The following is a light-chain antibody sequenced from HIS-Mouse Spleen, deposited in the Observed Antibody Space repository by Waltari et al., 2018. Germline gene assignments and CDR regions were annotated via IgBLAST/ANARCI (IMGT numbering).Light chain of an antibody. CDR3: QQYGSSSALT. Sequence: IVLTQSPGTLSLSPGERATLSFRASQSVSSSYFAWYQQKPGQAPRLLIYGASSRATGIPDRFSGSGSGTDFTLTISRLEPEDFAVYYCQQYGSSSALTFGGGTKVEIK. J-gene: IGKJ4*01. CDR2: GAS. V-gene: IGKV3-20*01. CDR1: QSVSSSY.